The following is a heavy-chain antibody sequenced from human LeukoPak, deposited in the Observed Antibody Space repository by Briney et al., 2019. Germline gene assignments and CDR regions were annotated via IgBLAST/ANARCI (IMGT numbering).Heavy chain of an antibody. V-gene: IGHV3-23*01. J-gene: IGHJ4*02. CDR1: GFTFNNYA. Sequence: PGGSLRLSCASSGFTFNNYAMSWVRQAPGRGLEWVSTISGSVNSTYYADSVKGRFTISRDNAKNTLYLQMNSLRPEDTAVYYCPKGCASTGCYTSEHWGQGTLVTVSS. CDR2: ISGSVNST. CDR3: PKGCASTGCYTSEH. D-gene: IGHD2-2*02.